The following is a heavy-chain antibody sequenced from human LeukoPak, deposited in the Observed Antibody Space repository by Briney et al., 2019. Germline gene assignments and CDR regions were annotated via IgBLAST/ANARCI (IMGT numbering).Heavy chain of an antibody. CDR2: ISSSGSTI. CDR1: GFTFSDYY. V-gene: IGHV3-11*01. D-gene: IGHD1-14*01. CDR3: AREGWRGNLYYGMDV. Sequence: GGSLRLSCAASGFTFSDYYMSWIRQAPGRGLEWVSHISSSGSTIYYADSVKGRFTMSRDNAKNSLYLQMNSLRAEDTAVYYCAREGWRGNLYYGMDVWGQGTTVTVSS. J-gene: IGHJ6*02.